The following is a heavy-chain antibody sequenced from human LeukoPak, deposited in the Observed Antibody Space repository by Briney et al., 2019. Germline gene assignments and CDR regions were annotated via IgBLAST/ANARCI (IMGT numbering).Heavy chain of an antibody. V-gene: IGHV3-66*01. Sequence: PGGSLRPSCAASGFTVSNNYMSWVRQAPGKGLEWVSVIYSGGSTYYADSVKGRFTISRDNSKNTLYLQMNSLRAEDTAVYYCAREGSDSGSYRGYYFDYWGQGTLVTVSS. CDR3: AREGSDSGSYRGYYFDY. J-gene: IGHJ4*02. CDR2: IYSGGST. D-gene: IGHD3-10*01. CDR1: GFTVSNNY.